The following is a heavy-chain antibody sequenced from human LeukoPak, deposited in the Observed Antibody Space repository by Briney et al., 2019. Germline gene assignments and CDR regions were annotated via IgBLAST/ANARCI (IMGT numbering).Heavy chain of an antibody. CDR1: GFTFSSYA. J-gene: IGHJ4*02. Sequence: GGSLRLSCAASGFTFSSYAMAWVRQAPGKGLGWVAVISHDGTNTYHADSVRGRFTISRDNSKNTLYLQMNSLRPEDTAVYYCAKDPGAVVVQAYYLDHWGQGTLVTVSS. CDR2: ISHDGTNT. D-gene: IGHD2-21*01. CDR3: AKDPGAVVVQAYYLDH. V-gene: IGHV3-30*18.